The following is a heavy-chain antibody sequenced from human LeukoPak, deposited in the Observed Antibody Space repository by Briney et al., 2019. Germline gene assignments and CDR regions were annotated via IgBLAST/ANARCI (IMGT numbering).Heavy chain of an antibody. J-gene: IGHJ6*03. CDR2: ITHSGYT. CDR1: GYSISSGYY. D-gene: IGHD3-22*01. V-gene: IGHV4-38-2*02. Sequence: PSETLSLTCTVSGYSISSGYYRAWIRQPPGKGLEWIGSITHSGYTNYNPSLKSRVTISVDMSKNHFSLQLSSVTAPDTAVYYCKGSSGYSYYYYVDVWGIGTTVTVSS. CDR3: KGSSGYSYYYYVDV.